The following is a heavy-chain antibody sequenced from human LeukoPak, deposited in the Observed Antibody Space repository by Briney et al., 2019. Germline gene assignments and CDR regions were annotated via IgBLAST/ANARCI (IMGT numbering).Heavy chain of an antibody. CDR1: GGTFSSYT. Sequence: GSSVKVSCKASGGTFSSYTISWVRQAPGQGLEWMGRIIPILGIANYAQKFQGRVTITADKSTSTAYMELSSLRSEDTAVYYCARASTVAITLFGFDPWGQGALVTVSS. CDR2: IIPILGIA. D-gene: IGHD4-23*01. V-gene: IGHV1-69*02. CDR3: ARASTVAITLFGFDP. J-gene: IGHJ5*02.